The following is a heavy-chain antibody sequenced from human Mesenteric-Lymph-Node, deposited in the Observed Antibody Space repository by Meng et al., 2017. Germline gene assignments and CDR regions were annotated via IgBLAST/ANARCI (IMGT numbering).Heavy chain of an antibody. CDR3: ASFDHIPRRNYFDY. D-gene: IGHD2-21*01. Sequence: QVQPRASGPGPGEPSQPLSLTCTVSGGSMSSGNYYWSWIRQPSGKGLEWIGYIHHSGSAYYNPSLKSRVSISVDTSKNQFSLNLNSMTAADTAVYYCASFDHIPRRNYFDYWGQGTLVTVSS. CDR1: GGSMSSGNYY. V-gene: IGHV4-30-4*01. J-gene: IGHJ4*02. CDR2: IHHSGSA.